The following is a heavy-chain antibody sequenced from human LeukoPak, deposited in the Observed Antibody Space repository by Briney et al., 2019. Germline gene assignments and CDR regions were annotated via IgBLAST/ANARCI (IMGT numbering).Heavy chain of an antibody. D-gene: IGHD2-2*01. V-gene: IGHV3-21*01. CDR3: ARGRGYCSSTSCQNWFDP. Sequence: GGSLRLSCAASGFTFSSYSMNWVRQAPGKGLEWVSSISNSSSYIYYADSVKGRFTISRDNAKNSLYLQMNSLRAEDTAVYYCARGRGYCSSTSCQNWFDPWGQGTLVTVSS. J-gene: IGHJ5*02. CDR1: GFTFSSYS. CDR2: ISNSSSYI.